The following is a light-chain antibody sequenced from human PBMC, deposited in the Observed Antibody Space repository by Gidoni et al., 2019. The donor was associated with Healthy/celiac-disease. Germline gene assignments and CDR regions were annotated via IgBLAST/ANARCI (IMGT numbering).Light chain of an antibody. CDR1: QSVSSY. CDR2: DAY. V-gene: IGKV3-11*01. CDR3: QQRSNWPPWT. J-gene: IGKJ1*01. Sequence: IVLTQSRATLSLSPGERATLSCRASQSVSSYLAWYQQKPGPAPRILIYDAYNRATGIPARVIGSGAGTDFTLTISSLEPEDFAVYYCQQRSNWPPWTFGQGTKVEIK.